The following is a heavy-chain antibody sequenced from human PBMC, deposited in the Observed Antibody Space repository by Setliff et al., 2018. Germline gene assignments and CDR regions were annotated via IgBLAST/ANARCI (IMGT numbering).Heavy chain of an antibody. J-gene: IGHJ6*03. CDR1: GGSISSYY. Sequence: SETLSLTCTVSGGSISSYYWSWIRQPAGKGLAWIGHIYIGGSANYNPSLKSRVTMSIGTSKNQFSLKLNSVTAADMAVYYCAREQWLDPPGYYYRDVWAKGTTVTVS. CDR3: AREQWLDPPGYYYRDV. D-gene: IGHD6-19*01. CDR2: IYIGGSA. V-gene: IGHV4-4*07.